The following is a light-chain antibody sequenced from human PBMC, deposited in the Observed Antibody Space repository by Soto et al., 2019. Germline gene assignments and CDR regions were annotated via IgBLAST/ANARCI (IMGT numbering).Light chain of an antibody. CDR2: EVS. J-gene: IGLJ1*01. V-gene: IGLV2-18*01. CDR3: SFYTSTYTFV. CDR1: SSDVGNYNY. Sequence: QSVLTQPPSASGSPGQSVTISCTGTSSDVGNYNYVSWYQQQPGKAPKLMIYEVSKRPSGVPDRFSGSKSGNTASLTISGLQAEDEADYHCSFYTSTYTFVFGTGTKVTVL.